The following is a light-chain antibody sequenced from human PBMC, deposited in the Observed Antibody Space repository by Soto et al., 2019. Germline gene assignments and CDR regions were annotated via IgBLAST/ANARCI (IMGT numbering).Light chain of an antibody. Sequence: EIVLTQSPGTLSLSPGERATLSCRASQSISSSYLAWYQQKPGQAPRLLIYGASSRATGIPDRFSGSESETDFTHTINRTEPKDFAVYYCQQYRSQPLSFGGGTKGEIK. J-gene: IGKJ4*01. V-gene: IGKV3-20*01. CDR3: QQYRSQPLS. CDR2: GAS. CDR1: QSISSSY.